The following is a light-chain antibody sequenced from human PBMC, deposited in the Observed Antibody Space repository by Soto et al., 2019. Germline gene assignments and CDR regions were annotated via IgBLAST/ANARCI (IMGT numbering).Light chain of an antibody. Sequence: QSVLTQPPSASGTPGQRVTISCSGSSSNIGSNTVNWYQQLPGTAPKLLIYPNNQRPSGVPDRFSGSKSGTSASLAISGLQFEDEADYYCAAWDDSLNGRVFGTGTRVTVL. CDR3: AAWDDSLNGRV. V-gene: IGLV1-44*01. CDR2: PNN. CDR1: SSNIGSNT. J-gene: IGLJ1*01.